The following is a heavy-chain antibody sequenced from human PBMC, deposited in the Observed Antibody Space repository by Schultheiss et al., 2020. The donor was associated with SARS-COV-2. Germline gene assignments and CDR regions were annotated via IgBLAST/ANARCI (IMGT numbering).Heavy chain of an antibody. J-gene: IGHJ6*04. CDR2: INHSGST. CDR1: GGSISSSSYY. CDR3: ASGGDYAAVDV. V-gene: IGHV4-39*07. D-gene: IGHD4-17*01. Sequence: GSLRLSCTVSGGSISSSSYYWGWIRQPPGKGLEWIGEINHSGSTNYNPSLKSRVTISVDTSKNQFSLKLSSVTAADTAVYYCASGGDYAAVDVWGKGTTVTVSS.